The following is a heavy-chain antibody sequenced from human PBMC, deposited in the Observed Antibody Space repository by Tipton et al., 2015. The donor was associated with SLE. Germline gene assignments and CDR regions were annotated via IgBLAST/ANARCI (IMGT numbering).Heavy chain of an antibody. V-gene: IGHV1-69*05. D-gene: IGHD5-18*01. Sequence: QLVQSGAEVKEPGSSVKVSCKTSGGTFNSYVISWVRQAPGQGLEWMGVIIPIFGTTNYVQKLQGRVTITTDESTSTAYMELSSRRSEDTAVYYCASPGGGLRAGGMDVWGQGTTVTVSS. CDR1: GGTFNSYV. CDR3: ASPGGGLRAGGMDV. CDR2: IIPIFGTT. J-gene: IGHJ6*02.